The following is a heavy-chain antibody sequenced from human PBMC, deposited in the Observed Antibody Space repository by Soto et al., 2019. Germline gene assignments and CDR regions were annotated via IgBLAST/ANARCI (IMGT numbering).Heavy chain of an antibody. CDR1: GFSLSTSGVG. V-gene: IGHV2-5*02. Sequence: QITLKESGPTLVKPTQTLTLTCTFSGFSLSTSGVGVGWIRQPPGKALEWLALIYWDDDKRYSPSLKSRLTNTQDTSKNQVVLTITNMDPVDTATYYCAHLPRYYYGSGSYADAFDIWGQGTMVTVSS. CDR2: IYWDDDK. J-gene: IGHJ3*02. CDR3: AHLPRYYYGSGSYADAFDI. D-gene: IGHD3-10*01.